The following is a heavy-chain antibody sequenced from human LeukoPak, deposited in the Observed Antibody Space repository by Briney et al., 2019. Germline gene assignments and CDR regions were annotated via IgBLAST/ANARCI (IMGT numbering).Heavy chain of an antibody. CDR2: IKQDGSEK. CDR1: GFTFQNYA. J-gene: IGHJ4*02. Sequence: PGGSLRLSCAASGFTFQNYAMSWVRQAPGKGLEWVANIKQDGSEKYYVDSVKGRFTISRDNAKNSLYLQMNSLRAEDTAVYYCASLRGGGNSGWGQGTLVTVSS. V-gene: IGHV3-7*03. D-gene: IGHD4-23*01. CDR3: ASLRGGGNSG.